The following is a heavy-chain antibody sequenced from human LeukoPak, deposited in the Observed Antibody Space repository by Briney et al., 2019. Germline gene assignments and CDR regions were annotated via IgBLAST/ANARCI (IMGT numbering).Heavy chain of an antibody. CDR2: ISSSGSTI. Sequence: GGSLRLSCAASGFTFSSYEMNWVRQAPGKGLEWVSYISSSGSTIYYADSVKGRFTISRDNAKNSLYLQMNSLRAEDTAVYYCAREWGDGYHSCGMDVWGQGTTVTVSS. V-gene: IGHV3-48*03. J-gene: IGHJ6*02. D-gene: IGHD5-24*01. CDR1: GFTFSSYE. CDR3: AREWGDGYHSCGMDV.